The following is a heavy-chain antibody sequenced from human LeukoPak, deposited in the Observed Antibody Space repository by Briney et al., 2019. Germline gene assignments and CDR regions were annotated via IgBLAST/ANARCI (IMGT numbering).Heavy chain of an antibody. J-gene: IGHJ5*02. CDR1: GHTFTTYY. CDR3: AKETPNTGWFDP. D-gene: IGHD1-14*01. CDR2: INPSGDGT. V-gene: IGHV1-46*01. Sequence: GASVKVSCKASGHTFTTYYVHLVRQAPGQGLEWMGVINPSGDGTNYPQRFQGRVTLTGDTSTSTVYMELSSLRSEDTAIYYCAKETPNTGWFDPWGQGTLVTVSS.